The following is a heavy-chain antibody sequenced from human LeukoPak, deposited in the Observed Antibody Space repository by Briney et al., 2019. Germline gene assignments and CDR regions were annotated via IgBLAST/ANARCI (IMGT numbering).Heavy chain of an antibody. D-gene: IGHD2-2*01. CDR1: GGSISSYY. V-gene: IGHV4-59*01. J-gene: IGHJ6*03. CDR2: IYYSGST. Sequence: PSETLSLTCTVSGGSISSYYWSWIRQPPGKGLEWIGYIYYSGSTNYNPSLKSRVIISVDTSKNQFSLKLSSVTAADTAVYYCARGGDIVVVPAAINLYYYMDVWGKGTTVTVSS. CDR3: ARGGDIVVVPAAINLYYYMDV.